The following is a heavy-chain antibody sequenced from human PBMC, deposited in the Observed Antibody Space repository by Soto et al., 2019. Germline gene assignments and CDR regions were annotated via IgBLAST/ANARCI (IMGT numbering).Heavy chain of an antibody. CDR1: GFTVSSNY. V-gene: IGHV3-53*04. D-gene: IGHD5-12*01. Sequence: EVQLVESGGGLVQPGGSLRLSCAASGFTVSSNYMSWVRQAPGKGLEWVSVIYIDGSTYYADSVKGRFTISRHNSKNTLYLQMNILRTEDTAVYYCAATRLGYWGQGNLVTVSS. J-gene: IGHJ4*02. CDR3: AATRLGY. CDR2: IYIDGST.